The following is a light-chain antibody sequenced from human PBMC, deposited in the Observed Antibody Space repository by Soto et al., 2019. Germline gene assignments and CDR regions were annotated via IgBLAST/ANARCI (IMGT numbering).Light chain of an antibody. J-gene: IGLJ2*01. Sequence: QAVVTQEPSLTVSSGGTVTHTCGSSTGAVTSGHYPYWFQQKPGQAPRTLIYDTSNKHSWTPARFSASLLGGKAALTLSGAQAEDEADYYCLLCYSDGRPVFGGGTKLTVL. CDR3: LLCYSDGRPV. V-gene: IGLV7-46*01. CDR2: DTS. CDR1: TGAVTSGHY.